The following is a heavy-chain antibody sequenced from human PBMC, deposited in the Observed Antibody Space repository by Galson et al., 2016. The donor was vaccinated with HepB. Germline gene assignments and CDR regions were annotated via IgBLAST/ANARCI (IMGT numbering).Heavy chain of an antibody. CDR1: GLTFTKAW. CDR3: STLTYDFPSFDH. J-gene: IGHJ5*02. CDR2: IKPKSDRGTA. D-gene: IGHD5-12*01. V-gene: IGHV3-15*01. Sequence: SLRLSCAASGLTFTKAWMNWVRQAPGKGLEWVGRIKPKSDRGTADYAAPVKGRLTISRDDSKNVLYLQMNSLKSEDTAVYYCSTLTYDFPSFDHWGQGTLVAVSS.